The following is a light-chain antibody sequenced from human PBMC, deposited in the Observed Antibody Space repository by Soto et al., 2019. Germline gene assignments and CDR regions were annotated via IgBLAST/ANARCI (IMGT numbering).Light chain of an antibody. Sequence: ENVLTQSPATLSLSPGEGATLSCRASQSVGSHLVWYQQKAGLAPRLLIYETSNRATGIPVRFSGSGSGTDFTLTISSLEPEDFAVYYCQQRYNWPYTFGQGTKLEIK. CDR3: QQRYNWPYT. J-gene: IGKJ2*01. CDR2: ETS. CDR1: QSVGSH. V-gene: IGKV3-11*01.